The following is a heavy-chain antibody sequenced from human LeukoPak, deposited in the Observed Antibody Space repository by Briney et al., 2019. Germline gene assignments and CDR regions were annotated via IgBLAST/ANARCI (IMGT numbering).Heavy chain of an antibody. J-gene: IGHJ4*02. V-gene: IGHV1-69*04. CDR1: GGTFSSYA. CDR3: ARGSRQYYDYVWGSYRFDY. D-gene: IGHD3-16*02. CDR2: IIPILGIA. Sequence: SVKVSCKASGGTFSSYAISWVRQAPGQGLEWMGGIIPILGIANYAQKFQGRVTITADKSTSTAYMELSRLRSDDTAVYYCARGSRQYYDYVWGSYRFDYWGQGTLVTVSS.